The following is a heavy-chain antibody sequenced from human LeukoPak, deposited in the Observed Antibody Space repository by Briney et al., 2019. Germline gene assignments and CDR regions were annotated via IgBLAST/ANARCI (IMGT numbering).Heavy chain of an antibody. V-gene: IGHV3-30*18. CDR3: AKDRTIFGVGEIDY. Sequence: GGSLRLSCAASGSTFSTNGMHWVRQAPGKGLEWVAVISYDGSNKYYADSVKGRFTISRDNSKNTLYLQADSLRAEDTAVYYCAKDRTIFGVGEIDYWGQGALVTVSS. CDR1: GSTFSTNG. J-gene: IGHJ4*02. CDR2: ISYDGSNK. D-gene: IGHD3-3*01.